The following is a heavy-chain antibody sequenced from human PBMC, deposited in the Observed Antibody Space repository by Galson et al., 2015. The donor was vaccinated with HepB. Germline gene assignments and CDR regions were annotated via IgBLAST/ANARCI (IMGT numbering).Heavy chain of an antibody. CDR3: AKAGWGKAVAGTNFDY. CDR2: ISYDGSNK. J-gene: IGHJ4*02. D-gene: IGHD6-19*01. V-gene: IGHV3-30*18. Sequence: SLRLSCADSGFTFSSYGMHWVRQAPGKGLEWVAVISYDGSNKYYADSVKGRFTISIDNSKNTLYLQMNSLRAEDTAVYYCAKAGWGKAVAGTNFDYWGQGTLVTVSS. CDR1: GFTFSSYG.